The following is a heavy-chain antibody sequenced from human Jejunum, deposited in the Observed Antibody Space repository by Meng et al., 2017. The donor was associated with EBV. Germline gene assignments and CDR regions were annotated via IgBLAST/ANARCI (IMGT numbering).Heavy chain of an antibody. D-gene: IGHD3-16*01. CDR1: GFQISLNGGI. J-gene: IGHJ4*02. Sequence: SCPILVSPTHTLLLPCNSNGFQISLNGGIVVALLKLSGMAPEWLALIYWDNDKFYNPSLKSRLTIAKDTSKNQVVLTVTSMDPVDTAIYYCAHRRYLRGSWSFGDFDYWGQGTLVTASS. V-gene: IGHV2-5*02. CDR2: IYWDNDK. CDR3: AHRRYLRGSWSFGDFDY.